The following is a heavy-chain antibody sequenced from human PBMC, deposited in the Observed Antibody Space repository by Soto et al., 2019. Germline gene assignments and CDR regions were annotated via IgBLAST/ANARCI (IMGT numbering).Heavy chain of an antibody. Sequence: EVQLVESGGGLVKPGGSLRLSCAASGFTFSSYSMNWVRQAPGKGLEWVSSISSSSSYIYYADSVKGRFTISRDNAKNSLYPQMNSLRAEDTAVYYCARERGQLLFDYWGQGTLVTVSS. CDR2: ISSSSSYI. J-gene: IGHJ4*02. D-gene: IGHD2-2*01. CDR1: GFTFSSYS. V-gene: IGHV3-21*01. CDR3: ARERGQLLFDY.